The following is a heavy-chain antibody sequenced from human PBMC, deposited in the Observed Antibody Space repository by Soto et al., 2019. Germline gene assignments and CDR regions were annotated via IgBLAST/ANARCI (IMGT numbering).Heavy chain of an antibody. Sequence: QITLKESGPTLVKPTQTLTLTCTFSGFSLSTDGVGVGWIRQPPGKALEWHALIYWDDDQRYSPSLKTRLTITKDTSKNQVVLTMTNMDPVDTATYYCAHAYGGTSWPNDAFDVWGQGTVVTVSS. D-gene: IGHD2-2*01. J-gene: IGHJ3*01. CDR1: GFSLSTDGVG. CDR3: AHAYGGTSWPNDAFDV. CDR2: IYWDDDQ. V-gene: IGHV2-5*02.